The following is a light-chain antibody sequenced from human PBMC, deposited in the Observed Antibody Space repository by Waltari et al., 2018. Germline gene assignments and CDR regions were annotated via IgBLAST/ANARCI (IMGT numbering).Light chain of an antibody. J-gene: IGLJ1*01. CDR3: SSYSNIKMYL. CDR1: NSDVGASDH. CDR2: EVS. Sequence: QSALTQPASVSGSPGKSIPLSCTGSNSDVGASDHVSWYQQHPGKVPKLLIYEVSNRPSGVSNRFFGFKSGITASLIISGLQAEDEADYYCSSYSNIKMYLFGTGTKVSVL. V-gene: IGLV2-14*01.